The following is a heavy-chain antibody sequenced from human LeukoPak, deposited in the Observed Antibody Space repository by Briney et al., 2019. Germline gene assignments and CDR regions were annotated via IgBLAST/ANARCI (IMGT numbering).Heavy chain of an antibody. J-gene: IGHJ3*02. CDR2: IYHSGST. CDR1: GYSISSGYY. Sequence: SETLSLXCAVSGYSISSGYYWGWIRQPPGMGLEWIGNIYHSGSTYYNPSLKSRVTISVDTSKNLFSLKLSSVTAADTAVYYCARHAVGYYYDRSGYYSAFDIWGQGTMVTVSS. CDR3: ARHAVGYYYDRSGYYSAFDI. D-gene: IGHD3-22*01. V-gene: IGHV4-38-2*01.